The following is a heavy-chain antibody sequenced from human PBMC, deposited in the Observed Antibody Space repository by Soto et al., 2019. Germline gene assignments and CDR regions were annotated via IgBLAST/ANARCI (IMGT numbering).Heavy chain of an antibody. Sequence: SETLSLTCTVSGGSISSYYWSWIRQPPGKGLEWIGYIYYSGSTNYNPSLKSRVTISVDTSKNQFSLKLSSVTAADTAVYYCARVAYYYGSGSYQSFDYWGQGTLVTVSS. CDR1: GGSISSYY. CDR3: ARVAYYYGSGSYQSFDY. CDR2: IYYSGST. D-gene: IGHD3-10*01. J-gene: IGHJ4*02. V-gene: IGHV4-59*01.